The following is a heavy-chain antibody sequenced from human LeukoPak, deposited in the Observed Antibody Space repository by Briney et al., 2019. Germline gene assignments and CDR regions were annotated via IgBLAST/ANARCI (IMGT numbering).Heavy chain of an antibody. J-gene: IGHJ6*02. D-gene: IGHD3-22*01. V-gene: IGHV1-69*13. CDR2: IIPIFGTA. CDR1: GGTLRSCA. Sequence: SVNDSFQCTGGTLRSCASSLLRQAPGQGLEWMGGIIPIFGTANYAQKFQGRVTITADESTSTAYMELSSLRSEDTAVYYCARRGSFYYWLNRNPGYYYRMDVWGQGTTVTVSS. CDR3: ARRGSFYYWLNRNPGYYYRMDV.